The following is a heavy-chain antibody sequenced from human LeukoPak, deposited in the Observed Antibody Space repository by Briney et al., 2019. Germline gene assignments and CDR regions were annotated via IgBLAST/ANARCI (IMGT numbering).Heavy chain of an antibody. Sequence: PSETLSLTCAVSGDSISSGGYSWSWIRQPPGKGLEWIGYIYHSGSTYYNPSLKSRVTISVDTSKNQFSLKLSSVTAADTAVYYCAVDWGWAFDIWGQGTMVTVSS. CDR1: GDSISSGGYS. V-gene: IGHV4-30-2*01. J-gene: IGHJ3*02. CDR3: AVDWGWAFDI. CDR2: IYHSGST. D-gene: IGHD3-16*01.